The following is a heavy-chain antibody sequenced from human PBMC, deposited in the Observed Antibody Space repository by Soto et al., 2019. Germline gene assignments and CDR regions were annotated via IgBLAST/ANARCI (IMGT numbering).Heavy chain of an antibody. J-gene: IGHJ3*02. Sequence: GASVKVSCKASGYTFTSYDINWVRQATGQGLEWMGWMNPNSGNTGYAQKFQGRVTMTRNTSISTAYMELSSLRSEDTAVYYCARGGIVLMVYAIRRQSVNAFDIWGQGTMVTVSS. CDR2: MNPNSGNT. D-gene: IGHD2-8*01. CDR3: ARGGIVLMVYAIRRQSVNAFDI. V-gene: IGHV1-8*01. CDR1: GYTFTSYD.